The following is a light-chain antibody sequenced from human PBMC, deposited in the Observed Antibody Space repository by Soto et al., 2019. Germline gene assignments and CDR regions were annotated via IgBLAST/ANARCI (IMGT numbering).Light chain of an antibody. CDR3: QQYGRSATFT. CDR1: QSVSSNY. J-gene: IGKJ3*01. Sequence: IVLTHSPGTLSFSPGEIATLSVRAIQSVSSNYLAWYQQKPCQAPRLLIYGASSRATGIPDRFSGSGSGTDFTLTISRLEPEDVAVYYCQQYGRSATFTFGQGTKWIS. CDR2: GAS. V-gene: IGKV3-20*01.